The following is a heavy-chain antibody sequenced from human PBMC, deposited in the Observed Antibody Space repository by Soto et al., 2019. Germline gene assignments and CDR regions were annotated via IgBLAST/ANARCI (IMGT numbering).Heavy chain of an antibody. J-gene: IGHJ6*02. Sequence: QVQVVQSGAEVKKPGSSVKASCKTSGGTFSTSAISWVRQAPGQGLEWMGGIMPIFRKADYAQRFQGRVTITADESASKAYLELRSLTSEDTAIYFCARDKDRAELGGNYYYMMDLLGQGTTVTV. V-gene: IGHV1-69*12. CDR2: IMPIFRKA. CDR1: GGTFSTSA. D-gene: IGHD3-3*02. CDR3: ARDKDRAELGGNYYYMMDL.